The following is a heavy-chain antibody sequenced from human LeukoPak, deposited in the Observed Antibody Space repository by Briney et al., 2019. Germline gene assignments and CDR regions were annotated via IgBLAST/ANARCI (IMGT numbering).Heavy chain of an antibody. D-gene: IGHD6-19*01. J-gene: IGHJ4*02. CDR1: SGSMSSYY. V-gene: IGHV4-59*12. CDR2: IYYSGSN. Sequence: SETLSLTCTVCSGSMSSYYWRWLRQPPGRGLVWLLYIYYSGSNNYNPSLNSQVTISVDTSKNQFSLRLSSVTAADTAIYYRARAVSGRFDYWGQGTLVTVSS. CDR3: ARAVSGRFDY.